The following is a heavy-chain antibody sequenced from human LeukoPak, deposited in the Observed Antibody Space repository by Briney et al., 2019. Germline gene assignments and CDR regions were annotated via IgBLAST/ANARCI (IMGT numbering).Heavy chain of an antibody. Sequence: GGSLRLSCAASGFTVSSNYMSWVRQAPGKGLEWVSVIYSGGSTYYADSVKGRFTVPRDNSKNTLYLEMNSLSPDDTAVYYCARGVEPLAANTLAYWGQGTLVTVSS. CDR2: IYSGGST. CDR1: GFTVSSNY. D-gene: IGHD1-14*01. J-gene: IGHJ4*02. V-gene: IGHV3-53*01. CDR3: ARGVEPLAANTLAY.